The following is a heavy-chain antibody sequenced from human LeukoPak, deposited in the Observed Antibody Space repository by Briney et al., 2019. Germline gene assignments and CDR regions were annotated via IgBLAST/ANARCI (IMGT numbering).Heavy chain of an antibody. CDR1: GYSFTSYW. D-gene: IGHD1-26*01. V-gene: IGHV5-51*01. Sequence: GESLKISCQGSGYSFTSYWIGWVRQMPGKGLEWMGIMYPGDSETRYSPSFQSQVTISADKSIGTAYLQWSSLKASDTAMYYCATTLYSGIYGDAFDIWGQGTMVTVSS. CDR3: ATTLYSGIYGDAFDI. J-gene: IGHJ3*02. CDR2: MYPGDSET.